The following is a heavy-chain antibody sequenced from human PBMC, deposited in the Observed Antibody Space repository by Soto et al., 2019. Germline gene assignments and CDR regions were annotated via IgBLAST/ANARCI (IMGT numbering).Heavy chain of an antibody. V-gene: IGHV1-69*12. J-gene: IGHJ6*02. Sequence: QVQLVQSGAEVKKPGSSVKVSCKASGGTFSSYAISWVRQAPGQGLEWMGGIIPIFGTANYAQKFQGRVPITAAESTSTANRELSSLRSEDTAVYYCARAYSGSYYYYYGMDVWGQGTTVTVSS. CDR3: ARAYSGSYYYYYGMDV. CDR1: GGTFSSYA. CDR2: IIPIFGTA. D-gene: IGHD1-26*01.